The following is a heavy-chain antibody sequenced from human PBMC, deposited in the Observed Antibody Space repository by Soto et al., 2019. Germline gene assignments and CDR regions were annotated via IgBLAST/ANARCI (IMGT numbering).Heavy chain of an antibody. CDR1: GFTFSSYA. J-gene: IGHJ4*02. V-gene: IGHV3-30-3*01. Sequence: GGSLRLSCAASGFTFSSYAMHWVRQAPGKGLEWVAVISYDGSNKYYADSVKGRFTISRDNSKNTLYLQMNSLRAEDTAVYYCAREPSIAARLDHDYWGQGTLVTVSS. D-gene: IGHD6-6*01. CDR3: AREPSIAARLDHDY. CDR2: ISYDGSNK.